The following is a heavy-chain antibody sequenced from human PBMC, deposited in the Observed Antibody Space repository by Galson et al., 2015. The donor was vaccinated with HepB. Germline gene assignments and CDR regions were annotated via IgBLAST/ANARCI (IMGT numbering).Heavy chain of an antibody. J-gene: IGHJ4*02. CDR2: ISYDGSNK. CDR1: GFTFSSYG. V-gene: IGHV3-30*18. D-gene: IGHD4-17*01. CDR3: AKGDTSVTTNFDY. Sequence: SLRLSCAASGFTFSSYGMHWVRQAPGKGLEWVAVISYDGSNKYYADSVKGRFTISRDNSKNTLYLQMNSLRAEDTAVYYCAKGDTSVTTNFDYWGQGTLVTVSS.